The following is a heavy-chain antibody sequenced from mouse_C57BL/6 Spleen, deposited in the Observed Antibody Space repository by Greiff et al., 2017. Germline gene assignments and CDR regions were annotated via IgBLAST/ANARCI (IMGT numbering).Heavy chain of an antibody. CDR1: GFTFSSYA. CDR2: ISSGGDYI. D-gene: IGHD1-1*01. V-gene: IGHV5-9-1*02. Sequence: EVKLQESGEGLVKPGGSLKLSCAASGFTFSSYAMSWVRQTPEKRLEWVAYISSGGDYIYYADTVKGRFTISRDNARNTLYLQMSSLKSEDTAMYYCTRGDYYGRGVDYWGQGTTLTVSS. J-gene: IGHJ2*01. CDR3: TRGDYYGRGVDY.